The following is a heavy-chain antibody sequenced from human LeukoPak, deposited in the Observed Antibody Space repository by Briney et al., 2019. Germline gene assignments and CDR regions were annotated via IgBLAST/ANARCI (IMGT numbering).Heavy chain of an antibody. V-gene: IGHV3-30-3*01. CDR1: GFTFSSYA. J-gene: IGHJ4*02. CDR2: ISYDGSNK. Sequence: TGGSLRLSCAASGFTFSSYATHWVRQAPGKGLEWVAVISYDGSNKYYADSVKGRFTISRDNSKNTLYLQMNSLRAEDTAVYYCARGGDIVVVPAAPFDYWGQGTLVTVSS. CDR3: ARGGDIVVVPAAPFDY. D-gene: IGHD2-2*01.